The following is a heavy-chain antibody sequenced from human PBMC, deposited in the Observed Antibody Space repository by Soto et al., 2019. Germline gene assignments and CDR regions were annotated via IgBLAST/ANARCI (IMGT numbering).Heavy chain of an antibody. J-gene: IGHJ4*02. V-gene: IGHV3-23*01. CDR2: ISGGGDKT. D-gene: IGHD1-26*01. CDR3: ARSPSHYNYFDD. Sequence: GGSLRLSCEASGVTFCSYSMSWVRQGPGKGLEWVSAISGGGDKTFYTDSVKGRFTISRDNSKNTLYLQMNSLRAEDTAVYYCARSPSHYNYFDDWGQGTLVTVSS. CDR1: GVTFCSYS.